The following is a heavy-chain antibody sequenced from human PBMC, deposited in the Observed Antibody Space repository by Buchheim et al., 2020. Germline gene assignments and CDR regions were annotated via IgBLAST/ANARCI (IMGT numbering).Heavy chain of an antibody. CDR2: VNSDGSGT. CDR3: VKDLPNSGFAYDY. J-gene: IGHJ4*02. Sequence: EVQLVESGGGLVQPGGSLRLSCAASGFTFSRYWMHWVRQAPGKGLMWVSRVNSDGSGTGYADSVKGRFTISRDNAKNTLYLQMNSPRAEDTAVYYCVKDLPNSGFAYDYWGQGSL. CDR1: GFTFSRYW. D-gene: IGHD5-12*01. V-gene: IGHV3-74*01.